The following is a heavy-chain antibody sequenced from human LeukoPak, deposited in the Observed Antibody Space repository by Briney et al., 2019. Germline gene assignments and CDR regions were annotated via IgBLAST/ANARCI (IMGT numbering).Heavy chain of an antibody. V-gene: IGHV4-4*07. CDR3: ARGGYCSSTSCYGNDY. CDR1: GGSIRSYY. D-gene: IGHD2-2*01. Sequence: SETLSLTCTVSGGSIRSYYWSWIRQPAGKGLEWIGRIYTSGSTNYNPSLKSRVTMSVDTSKNQFSLKLSSVTAADTAVYYCARGGYCSSTSCYGNDYWGQGTLVTVSS. J-gene: IGHJ4*02. CDR2: IYTSGST.